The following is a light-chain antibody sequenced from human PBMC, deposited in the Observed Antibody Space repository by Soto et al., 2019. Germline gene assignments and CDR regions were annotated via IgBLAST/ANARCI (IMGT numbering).Light chain of an antibody. CDR1: SSDVGGYNY. Sequence: QPVLTKPASVSGSPGQSITISCTGTSSDVGGYNYVSWYQQHPGKAPQLMIYEVSNRPSGVSNRFSGSKSGNTASLTISGLQAEDEADYYCSSYTSSSTLYVFGTGTKVTVL. CDR2: EVS. CDR3: SSYTSSSTLYV. J-gene: IGLJ1*01. V-gene: IGLV2-14*01.